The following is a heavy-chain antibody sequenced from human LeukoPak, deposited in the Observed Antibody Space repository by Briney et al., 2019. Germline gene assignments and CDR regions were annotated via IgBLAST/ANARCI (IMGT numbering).Heavy chain of an antibody. CDR1: GGTFSSYA. Sequence: GASVKVSCKASGGTFSSYAISWVRQAPGQGLEWMGRIIPILGIANYAQKFQGRVTITADKSTSTAYMELSSLRSEDTAVYYCARGSDSSSSPFDYWGQGTLVTVSS. CDR2: IIPILGIA. CDR3: ARGSDSSSSPFDY. D-gene: IGHD6-6*01. V-gene: IGHV1-69*04. J-gene: IGHJ4*02.